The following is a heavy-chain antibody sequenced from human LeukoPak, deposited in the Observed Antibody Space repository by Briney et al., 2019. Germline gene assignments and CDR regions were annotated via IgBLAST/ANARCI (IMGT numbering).Heavy chain of an antibody. D-gene: IGHD3-16*01. CDR1: GGSFSGYY. CDR2: INHSGST. J-gene: IGHJ3*02. Sequence: PSETLSLTCAVYGGSFSGYYWSWIRQPPGKGLEWIGEINHSGSTNYNPSLKSRVTISIDTSKNQFSLNLSSVTAADTAVYYCARDDPTRSLRAFDIWGQGTMVTVSS. CDR3: ARDDPTRSLRAFDI. V-gene: IGHV4-34*01.